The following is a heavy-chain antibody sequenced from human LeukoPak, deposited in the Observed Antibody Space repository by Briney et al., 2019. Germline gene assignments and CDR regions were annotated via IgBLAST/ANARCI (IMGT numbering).Heavy chain of an antibody. D-gene: IGHD4-23*01. V-gene: IGHV3-23*01. Sequence: HPGGSLRLSCAASGFTFSSYAVSWVRQAPGKGLEWVSAISGSGGSTYYADSVKGRFTISRDNSKNTLYLQMNSLRAEDTAVYYCAKDGHGGKLSFDAFDIWGQGTMVTVSS. CDR2: ISGSGGST. CDR1: GFTFSSYA. J-gene: IGHJ3*02. CDR3: AKDGHGGKLSFDAFDI.